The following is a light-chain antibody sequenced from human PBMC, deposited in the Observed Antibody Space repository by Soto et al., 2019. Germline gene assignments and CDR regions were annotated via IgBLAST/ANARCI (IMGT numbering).Light chain of an antibody. J-gene: IGLJ1*01. CDR3: GSWDSSLTYV. CDR1: SSNIGNNF. Sequence: QSVLTQPHSVSAAPGQKVTISCSGSSSNIGNNFVTWYQQLPGTAPKLLIYDNNKRPSGIPDRFSGSQSGTSATLGITGLQTGDEAVYYCGSWDSSLTYVFGTGTKLTVL. CDR2: DNN. V-gene: IGLV1-51*01.